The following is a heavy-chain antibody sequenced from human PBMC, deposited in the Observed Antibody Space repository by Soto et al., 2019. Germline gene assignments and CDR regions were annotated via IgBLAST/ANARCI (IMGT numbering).Heavy chain of an antibody. CDR1: GGSISSYY. Sequence: SETLSLTCTISGGSISSYYWSWIRQPPGKGLEWIGNIYYSGSTNYNPSLKSRVTISVDTSKNQFSLNLSSVTAADTAVYYCTRLITPLDYWGRGTLVTVSS. V-gene: IGHV4-59*08. CDR2: IYYSGST. J-gene: IGHJ4*02. D-gene: IGHD3-16*01. CDR3: TRLITPLDY.